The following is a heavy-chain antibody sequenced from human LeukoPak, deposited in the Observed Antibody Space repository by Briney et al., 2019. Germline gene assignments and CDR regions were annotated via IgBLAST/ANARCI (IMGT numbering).Heavy chain of an antibody. D-gene: IGHD6-19*01. V-gene: IGHV3-23*01. Sequence: GGSLRLSCAASGFTFSSYAMSWVRQAPGKGLEWVSGTSGSGRSIHYADSVKGRFTISRDNSKNTLYLQMNSLRADDTAVYYCAKDMNSWRDGSGLGDYFDYWGQGTPVTVSS. CDR2: TSGSGRSI. CDR1: GFTFSSYA. CDR3: AKDMNSWRDGSGLGDYFDY. J-gene: IGHJ4*02.